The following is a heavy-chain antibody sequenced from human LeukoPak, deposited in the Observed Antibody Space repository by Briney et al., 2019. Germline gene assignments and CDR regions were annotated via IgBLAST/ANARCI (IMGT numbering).Heavy chain of an antibody. CDR3: AKDSYGMDV. CDR1: GFTVSSDY. V-gene: IGHV3-30*18. Sequence: GVSLRLSCAASGFTVSSDYMKWVRQAPGKGLEWVAVISYDESKKYYADSVKGRFTISRDNSKNTLDLQMNSLRGEDAAVYYCAKDSYGMDVWGQGTTVTVSS. J-gene: IGHJ6*02. CDR2: ISYDESKK.